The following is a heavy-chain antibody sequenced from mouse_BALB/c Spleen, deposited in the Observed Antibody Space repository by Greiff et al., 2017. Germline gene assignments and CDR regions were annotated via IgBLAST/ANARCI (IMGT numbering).Heavy chain of an antibody. CDR3: ARDMDGSSWFAY. CDR1: GFTFTDYY. V-gene: IGHV7-3*02. Sequence: EVHLVESGGGLVQPGGSLRLSCATSGFTFTDYYMSWVRQPPGKALEWLGFIRNKANGYTTEYSASVKGRFTISRDNSQSILYLQMNTLRAEDSATYYCARDMDGSSWFAYWGQGTLVTVSA. CDR2: IRNKANGYTT. J-gene: IGHJ3*01. D-gene: IGHD1-1*02.